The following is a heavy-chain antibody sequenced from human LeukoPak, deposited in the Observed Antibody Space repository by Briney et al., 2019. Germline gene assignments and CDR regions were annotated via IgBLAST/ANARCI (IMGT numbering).Heavy chain of an antibody. Sequence: GRSLRLSCAASGFTFDDYAMHWVRQAPGKGLEWVSGISWNSGSIGYADSVRGRFTISRDNAKNSLYLQMNSLRAEDTALYYCAGGATILDYYYGMDVWGQGTTVTVSS. CDR1: GFTFDDYA. CDR2: ISWNSGSI. CDR3: AGGATILDYYYGMDV. D-gene: IGHD1-26*01. J-gene: IGHJ6*02. V-gene: IGHV3-9*01.